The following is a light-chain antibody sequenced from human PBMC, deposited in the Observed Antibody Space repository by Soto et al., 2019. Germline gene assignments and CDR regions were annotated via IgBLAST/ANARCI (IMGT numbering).Light chain of an antibody. CDR1: QSVSSY. CDR3: QQRGKWPRT. J-gene: IGKJ2*01. V-gene: IGKV3-11*01. Sequence: EIVLTQSPATLSLSPGERATLSCRASQSVSSYLAWYQQKPGQAPRLLIYDASNRATDIPARFSGSGSGTDFTPTISSLESEDFGVYYCQQRGKWPRTFGQGTKLEIK. CDR2: DAS.